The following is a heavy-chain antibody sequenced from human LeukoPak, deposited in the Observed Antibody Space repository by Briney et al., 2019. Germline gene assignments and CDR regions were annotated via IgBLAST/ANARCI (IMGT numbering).Heavy chain of an antibody. CDR1: GFTFSSYA. D-gene: IGHD4-23*01. Sequence: GGFLRLACAASGFTFSSYAMSWVRQAPGKGLEWVSVISGSGGSISYADSVKGRFTISRDNSKNTLFLQMNSLRAEDTALYYCAKDRLSTPTAPRFDPWGQGTQVTVSS. J-gene: IGHJ5*02. CDR2: ISGSGGSI. CDR3: AKDRLSTPTAPRFDP. V-gene: IGHV3-23*01.